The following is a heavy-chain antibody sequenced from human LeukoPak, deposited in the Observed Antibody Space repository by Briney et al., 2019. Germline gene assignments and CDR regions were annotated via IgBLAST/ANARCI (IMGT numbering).Heavy chain of an antibody. CDR1: GYTFTGYY. D-gene: IGHD3-22*01. Sequence: GASVKVSCKASGYTFTGYYMHWVRQAPGQGLEWMGWINPNSGGTNYAQKFQGRVTMTRDTSISTAYMELSRLRSDDTAVYYCARGYPFWVDTMIVVVRFLRRGFDYWGQGTLVTVSS. CDR3: ARGYPFWVDTMIVVVRFLRRGFDY. J-gene: IGHJ4*02. V-gene: IGHV1-2*02. CDR2: INPNSGGT.